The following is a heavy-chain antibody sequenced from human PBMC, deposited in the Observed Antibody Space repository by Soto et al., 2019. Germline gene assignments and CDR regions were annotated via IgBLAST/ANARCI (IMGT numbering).Heavy chain of an antibody. D-gene: IGHD2-21*01. CDR2: IYNDGST. J-gene: IGHJ4*02. V-gene: IGHV3-66*01. Sequence: EVQLVESGGGLVQPGGSLRLSCAASGITVITNYFSWVRQAPGQGLEWVSGIYNDGSTHYADFVKGRINISRDNSKNTLYLEMNPLRAEETGVYYCTRDPTTSIVTDYWGQGTLVTVFS. CDR3: TRDPTTSIVTDY. CDR1: GITVITNY.